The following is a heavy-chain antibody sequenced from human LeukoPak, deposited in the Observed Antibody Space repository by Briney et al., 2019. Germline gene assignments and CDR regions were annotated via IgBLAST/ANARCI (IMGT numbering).Heavy chain of an antibody. Sequence: QSGGSLRLSCAASGFTFNNYDMHWVRQAPGKGLEWVAFIRYDGSNKSYTDSVKGRFTISRDNSKNTLFLQMNSLRAEDTASYYCAKVFFRYDSTTYYFSNYMDVWGKGTTVTISS. CDR2: IRYDGSNK. CDR3: AKVFFRYDSTTYYFSNYMDV. J-gene: IGHJ6*03. CDR1: GFTFNNYD. D-gene: IGHD3-22*01. V-gene: IGHV3-30*02.